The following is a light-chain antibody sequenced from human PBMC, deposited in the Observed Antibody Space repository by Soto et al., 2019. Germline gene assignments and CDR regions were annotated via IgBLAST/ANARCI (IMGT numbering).Light chain of an antibody. CDR1: SSDVGGYNY. Sequence: QSVLTQRPSASGSPGQSVAISCTGTSSDVGGYNYVSWYQQHPGKAPKLMIYEVNKRPSGVPDRFSGSKSGNTASLTVSGLQAEDEADYYYSSYAGSSNVFGTGTKVTVL. CDR2: EVN. V-gene: IGLV2-8*01. CDR3: SSYAGSSNV. J-gene: IGLJ1*01.